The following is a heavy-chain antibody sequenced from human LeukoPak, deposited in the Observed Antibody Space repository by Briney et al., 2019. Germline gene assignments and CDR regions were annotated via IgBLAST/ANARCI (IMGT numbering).Heavy chain of an antibody. CDR1: GFTFSSYA. CDR3: ARDMGYDFWSGYYTGTDY. V-gene: IGHV3-30-3*01. D-gene: IGHD3-3*01. J-gene: IGHJ4*02. Sequence: GGSLRLSCAASGFTFSSYAMHSVLQAPGKGLEWVAVISYDGSNKYYADSVKGRFTISRDNSKNTLYLQMNSLRAEDTAVYYCARDMGYDFWSGYYTGTDYWGQGTLVTVSS. CDR2: ISYDGSNK.